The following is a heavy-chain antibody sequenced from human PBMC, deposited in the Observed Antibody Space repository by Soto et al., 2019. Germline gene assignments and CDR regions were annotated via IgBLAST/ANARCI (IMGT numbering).Heavy chain of an antibody. J-gene: IGHJ5*02. Sequence: SGPTLVNPTQTLTLTCTFSGFSLSTSGVGVGWIRQPPGKALEWLALIYWNDDKRYSPSLKSRLTIIKDTSKNQVVLTMTNMDPVDTATYYCAHRLPSDPGSPYDSSGYYQYNWFDPWGQGTLVTVSS. CDR2: IYWNDDK. V-gene: IGHV2-5*01. CDR3: AHRLPSDPGSPYDSSGYYQYNWFDP. CDR1: GFSLSTSGVG. D-gene: IGHD3-22*01.